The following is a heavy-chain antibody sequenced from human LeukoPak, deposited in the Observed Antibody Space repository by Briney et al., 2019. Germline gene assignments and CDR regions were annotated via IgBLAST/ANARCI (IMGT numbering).Heavy chain of an antibody. CDR3: AKAVGYNIYWYFDL. D-gene: IGHD5-24*01. CDR1: GFTFSNYA. Sequence: GGSLRLSCAASGFTFSNYAMNWVRQAPGKGLEWVSALSGSGGTTNYANSVKGRFTISRSNSKNTLYLQMNNLSVDDTAVYYCAKAVGYNIYWYFDLWGRGTLVAVSS. J-gene: IGHJ2*01. V-gene: IGHV3-23*01. CDR2: LSGSGGTT.